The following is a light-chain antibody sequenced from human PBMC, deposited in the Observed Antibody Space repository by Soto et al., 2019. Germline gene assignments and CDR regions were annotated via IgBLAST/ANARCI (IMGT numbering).Light chain of an antibody. V-gene: IGKV1-5*01. CDR1: QSISNW. CDR3: QQYNSYSRT. CDR2: DAS. J-gene: IGKJ3*01. Sequence: DIQMTQSPSTLSASVGDRVSITCRASQSISNWLAWYQQKPGKAPKLLIYDASRLESGVPSRFSGSGSGTEFTLTISSLQPDDFAAYYCQQYNSYSRTFGPGTKVDI.